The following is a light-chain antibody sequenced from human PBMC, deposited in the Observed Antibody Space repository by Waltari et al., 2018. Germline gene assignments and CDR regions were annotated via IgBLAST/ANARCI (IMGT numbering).Light chain of an antibody. CDR3: QQYNNWPPYT. CDR1: QSVLYSSNNMNY. CDR2: WAF. J-gene: IGKJ2*01. Sequence: DIVMTQSPDSLAVSLGERATINCKSSQSVLYSSNNMNYLAWYQQKSGQPPTLLIYWAFPRESGVPDRFSGSGSGTDFTLTISSLQSEDAAVYYCQQYNNWPPYTFGQGTQLDIK. V-gene: IGKV4-1*01.